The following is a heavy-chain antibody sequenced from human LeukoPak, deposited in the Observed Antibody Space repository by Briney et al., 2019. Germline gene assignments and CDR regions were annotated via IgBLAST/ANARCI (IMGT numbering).Heavy chain of an antibody. CDR2: ISGSGGST. D-gene: IGHD6-13*01. CDR1: GFTFSSYG. Sequence: GGTLRLSCAASGFTFSSYGMSWVRQAPGKGLEWVSAISGSGGSTYYADSVKGRFTISRDNAKNSLYLQMNSLRAEDTAVYYCAKFIAAPFYFDYWGQGTLVTVSS. J-gene: IGHJ4*02. CDR3: AKFIAAPFYFDY. V-gene: IGHV3-23*01.